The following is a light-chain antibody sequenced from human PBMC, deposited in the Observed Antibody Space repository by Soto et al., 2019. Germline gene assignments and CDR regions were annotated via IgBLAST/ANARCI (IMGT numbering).Light chain of an antibody. CDR3: SSYTSTSTLKL. CDR1: SSDVGGYNY. CDR2: DVS. V-gene: IGLV2-14*01. J-gene: IGLJ2*01. Sequence: QSALTLPASVSGSPGQSITISCTGTSSDVGGYNYVSWYQQHPGKAPKLMIYDVSNRPSGVSNRFSGSKSGNTASLTISGLQADDEADYYCSSYTSTSTLKLFGGGTKVTVL.